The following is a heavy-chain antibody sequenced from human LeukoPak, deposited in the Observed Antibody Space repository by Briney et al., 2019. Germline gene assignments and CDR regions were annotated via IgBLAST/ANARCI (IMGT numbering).Heavy chain of an antibody. CDR1: GFTFSSYG. V-gene: IGHV3-33*01. D-gene: IGHD4-17*01. CDR3: ARESYGDYVGYWFDP. CDR2: IWYDGSNK. Sequence: PGRSLRLSCAASGFTFSSYGMHWVRQAPGKGLEWVAVIWYDGSNKYYADSVKGRLTISRDNSKNTLYLQMNSLRAEDTAVYYCARESYGDYVGYWFDPWGQGTLVTVSS. J-gene: IGHJ5*02.